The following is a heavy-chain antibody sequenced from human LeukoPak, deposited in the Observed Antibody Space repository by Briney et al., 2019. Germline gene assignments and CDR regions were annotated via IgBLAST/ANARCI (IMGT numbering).Heavy chain of an antibody. J-gene: IGHJ3*02. V-gene: IGHV3-53*01. CDR3: TRYWGSGNAFDI. CDR1: GFTVNTNY. D-gene: IGHD7-27*01. Sequence: PGGSLRLSCAASGFTVNTNYISWVRQAPGKGLGWVSIIYSGGNTYYADSVNGRFTNSIDNSKNTLYIKMNTLRVEDTAMYYCTRYWGSGNAFDIWGQGTMVTVSS. CDR2: IYSGGNT.